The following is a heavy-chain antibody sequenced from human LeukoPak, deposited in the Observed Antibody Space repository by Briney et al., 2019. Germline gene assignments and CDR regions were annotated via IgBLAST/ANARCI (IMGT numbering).Heavy chain of an antibody. J-gene: IGHJ4*02. V-gene: IGHV3-21*01. CDR2: IGSSSSYI. CDR3: ARGIAELDY. D-gene: IGHD6-13*01. Sequence: PGGSLRLSCAASGFTFSSYSMNWVRQAPGKWLEWVSSIGSSSSYIYYADSEKGRFTISRDNAKNSLSLQMNSLRAEDTAVYYCARGIAELDYWGQGTLVTVSS. CDR1: GFTFSSYS.